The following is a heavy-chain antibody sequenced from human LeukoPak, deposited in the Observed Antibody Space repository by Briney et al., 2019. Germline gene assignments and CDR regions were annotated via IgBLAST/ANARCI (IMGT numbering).Heavy chain of an antibody. J-gene: IGHJ4*02. CDR3: ARVTGRGDYEIDY. CDR2: IYYSGST. V-gene: IGHV4-30-4*01. D-gene: IGHD4-17*01. CDR1: GGSISSGDYY. Sequence: PSETLSLTCTVSGGSISSGDYYWSWIRQPPGKGLEWIGYIYYSGSTYYNPSLKSRVTISVDTSKNQFSLKLSSVTAADTAVYYCARVTGRGDYEIDYWGQGTLVTVSS.